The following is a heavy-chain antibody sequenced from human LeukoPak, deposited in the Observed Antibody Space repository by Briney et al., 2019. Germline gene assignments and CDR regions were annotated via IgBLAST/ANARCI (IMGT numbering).Heavy chain of an antibody. CDR2: IYSGGST. CDR3: ARLPGRFDASRWYGYY. V-gene: IGHV3-53*01. CDR1: GFTVSSNY. D-gene: IGHD6-13*01. Sequence: TGGSLRLSCAVSGFTVSSNYMSWVRQAPGKGLEWVSIIYSGGSTFYADSVKGRFTISRDNSKNTVYLQMNSLRAEDTALYYCARLPGRFDASRWYGYYWGQGTLVTVSS. J-gene: IGHJ4*02.